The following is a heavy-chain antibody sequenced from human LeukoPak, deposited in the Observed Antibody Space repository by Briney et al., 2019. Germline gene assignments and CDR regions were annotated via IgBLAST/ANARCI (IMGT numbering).Heavy chain of an antibody. CDR2: IIPIFGTA. J-gene: IGHJ4*02. CDR1: GGTFSSYA. Sequence: ASVKVSCKASGGTFSSYAISWVRQAPGQGLEWMGRIIPIFGTANYAQKFQGRVTITTDESTSTAYMELSSLRSEDTAVYYCARKYDYVWGSYRDYFDYWGQGTLVTVSS. CDR3: ARKYDYVWGSYRDYFDY. V-gene: IGHV1-69*05. D-gene: IGHD3-16*02.